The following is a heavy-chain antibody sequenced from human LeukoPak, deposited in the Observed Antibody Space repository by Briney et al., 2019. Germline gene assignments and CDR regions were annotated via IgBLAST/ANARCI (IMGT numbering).Heavy chain of an antibody. CDR2: ISSSSSYI. D-gene: IGHD6-6*01. CDR1: GFTFSSYS. V-gene: IGHV3-21*01. Sequence: GGSLRLSCAASGFTFSSYSMNWVRQAPGKGLEWVSSISSSSSYIYYADSVKGRFTISRDNAKNSLYLQMNSLRAEDTAVYYCARDPMYSSSSLYAFDIWGQGTMVTVSS. J-gene: IGHJ3*02. CDR3: ARDPMYSSSSLYAFDI.